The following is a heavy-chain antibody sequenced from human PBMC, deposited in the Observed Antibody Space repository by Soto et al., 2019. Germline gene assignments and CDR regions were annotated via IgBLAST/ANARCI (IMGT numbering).Heavy chain of an antibody. CDR1: GFNFNSYG. D-gene: IGHD1-1*01. CDR3: VRDTTGAFDI. CDR2: IWYDGSNK. V-gene: IGHV3-33*01. Sequence: QVQLVESGGGVVQPGRSLRLSCAASGFNFNSYGMHWVRQAPGKGLEWVAVIWYDGSNKYYADSVKGRFTISRDNSKNTLYLKMNSLRVEDTAVYYCVRDTTGAFDIWGQGTMVTVSS. J-gene: IGHJ3*02.